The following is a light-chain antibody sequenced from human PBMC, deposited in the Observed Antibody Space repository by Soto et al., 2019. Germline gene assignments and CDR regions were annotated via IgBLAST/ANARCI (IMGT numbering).Light chain of an antibody. CDR2: AAS. CDR3: QQFGSSPGFT. J-gene: IGKJ3*01. CDR1: QSINNRY. Sequence: EIVLTQSPGTLSLSPGERATLSCRASQSINNRYLAGYQQKPGQAPRLLIYAASSRATGIPDRFSGSGSGTDFTLTISRLEPEDFAVYCCQQFGSSPGFTFGPGTKVDIK. V-gene: IGKV3-20*01.